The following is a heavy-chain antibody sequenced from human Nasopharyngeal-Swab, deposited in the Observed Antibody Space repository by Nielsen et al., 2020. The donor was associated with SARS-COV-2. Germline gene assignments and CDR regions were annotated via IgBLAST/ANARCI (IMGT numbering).Heavy chain of an antibody. Sequence: GESLKISCAASGFAFSNYVMHWVRQAPGQGLEWVSAISSSTTYIYYAASVKGRFTVSRDNADNSLLLQMNSLRAEDTAVYYCSKETDIAMGWFDPWGQGTLVTVSS. CDR3: SKETDIAMGWFDP. J-gene: IGHJ5*02. CDR2: ISSSTTYI. CDR1: GFAFSNYV. D-gene: IGHD2-15*01. V-gene: IGHV3-21*04.